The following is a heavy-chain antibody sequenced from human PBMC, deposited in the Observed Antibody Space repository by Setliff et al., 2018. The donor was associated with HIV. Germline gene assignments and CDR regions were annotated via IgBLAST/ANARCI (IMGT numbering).Heavy chain of an antibody. Sequence: SETLSLTCAVYGGSFSDYYWSWIRQAPGKGLEWIGEINHVGITNYNPSLKSRVTMSVDTSKNQFSLELSSVTATDTAVYYCARSGTHLEASRGSSGWVSAAFDIWGQGTMVTVS. CDR3: ARSGTHLEASRGSSGWVSAAFDI. V-gene: IGHV4-34*10. D-gene: IGHD6-19*01. J-gene: IGHJ3*02. CDR2: INHVGIT. CDR1: GGSFSDYY.